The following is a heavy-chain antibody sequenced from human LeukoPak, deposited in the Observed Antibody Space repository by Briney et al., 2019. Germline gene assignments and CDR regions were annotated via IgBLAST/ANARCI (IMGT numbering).Heavy chain of an antibody. D-gene: IGHD2-15*01. CDR2: ISGSGGTT. J-gene: IGHJ4*02. CDR1: GFTFSSYA. V-gene: IGHV3-23*01. Sequence: GGSLRLSCAASGFTFSSYAMSWVRQAPGKGLEWVSGISGSGGTTYYADSVKGRFTISRDNSKNTLYLQMNSLRAEDTAVYYCAKDRVVVAATLLFDYWGQGTLVTVSS. CDR3: AKDRVVVAATLLFDY.